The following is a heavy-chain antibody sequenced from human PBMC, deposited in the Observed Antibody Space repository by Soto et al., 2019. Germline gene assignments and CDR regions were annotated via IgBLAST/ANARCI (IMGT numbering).Heavy chain of an antibody. J-gene: IGHJ4*02. CDR3: ARDMVGSSWYGYYFDY. Sequence: VKVSCKASGGGNLRDYRTTWVRRAPGQGLEWMGGIIPKLGSANYAQNFQGRVTMTRDTSTSTVYMELSSLRSEDTAVYYCARDMVGSSWYGYYFDYWGQGTLVTVSS. V-gene: IGHV1-69*16. D-gene: IGHD6-13*01. CDR1: GGGNLRDYR. CDR2: IIPKLGSA.